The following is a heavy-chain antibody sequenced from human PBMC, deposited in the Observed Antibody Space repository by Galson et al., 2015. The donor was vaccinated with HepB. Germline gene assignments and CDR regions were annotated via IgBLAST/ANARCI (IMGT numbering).Heavy chain of an antibody. CDR3: AFIRAHDKKPFDY. V-gene: IGHV3-48*04. D-gene: IGHD3-9*01. CDR1: RFTFSTYS. Sequence: SLRLSCKASRFTFSTYSMNWVRQAPGKGLEWMSYISSSSGMRYYAHSLKGRFTITTDTATNSLYLKLKSLRSDDTAVYYCAFIRAHDKKPFDYWGQGILVTVSS. CDR2: ISSSSGMR. J-gene: IGHJ4*02.